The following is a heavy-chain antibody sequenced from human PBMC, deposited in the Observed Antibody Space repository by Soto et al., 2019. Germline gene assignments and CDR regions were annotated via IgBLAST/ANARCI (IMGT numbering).Heavy chain of an antibody. J-gene: IGHJ5*02. CDR3: ARGQLLRYFDWLLYPGDWFDP. V-gene: IGHV4-34*01. D-gene: IGHD3-9*01. CDR2: INHSGST. Sequence: PSETLSLTCAVCGGSFSGYYWSWIRQPPGKGLEWIGEINHSGSTNYNPSLKSRVTISVDTSKNQFSLKLSSVTAADTAVYYCARGQLLRYFDWLLYPGDWFDPWGQGTLVTVSS. CDR1: GGSFSGYY.